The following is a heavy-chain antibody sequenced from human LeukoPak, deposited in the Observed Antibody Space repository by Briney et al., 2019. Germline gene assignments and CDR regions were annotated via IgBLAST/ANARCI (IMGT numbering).Heavy chain of an antibody. CDR1: GGSFSGYY. J-gene: IGHJ4*02. Sequence: SETLSLTCAVYGGSFSGYYWSWIRQPPGKGLEWIGEINHSGSTNYNPSLKSRVTISVDTSKNQFSLKLSSVTAADTAVYYCARRARILIYFDYWGQGTLVTASS. D-gene: IGHD2-8*01. CDR3: ARRARILIYFDY. V-gene: IGHV4-34*01. CDR2: INHSGST.